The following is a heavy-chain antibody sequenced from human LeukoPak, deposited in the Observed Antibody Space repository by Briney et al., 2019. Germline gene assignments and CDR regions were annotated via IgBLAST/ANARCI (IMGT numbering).Heavy chain of an antibody. Sequence: GRSLRLSCAASGFTFSSYGMHWVRQAPGKGLEWVAVIWYDGSNKYYADSVKGRFTISRDNSKNTLYLQMNSLRAEDTAVYYCAKDRGRIAVAGTSDYWGQGTLVTVSS. CDR1: GFTFSSYG. CDR2: IWYDGSNK. V-gene: IGHV3-33*06. D-gene: IGHD6-19*01. J-gene: IGHJ4*02. CDR3: AKDRGRIAVAGTSDY.